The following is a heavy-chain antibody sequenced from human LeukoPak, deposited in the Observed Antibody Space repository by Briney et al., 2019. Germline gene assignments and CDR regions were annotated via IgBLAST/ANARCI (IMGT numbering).Heavy chain of an antibody. D-gene: IGHD5-12*01. V-gene: IGHV1-18*01. J-gene: IGHJ4*02. CDR3: AGDSGYDYYLDY. CDR1: GYTFTSYG. CDR2: ISAYNGNT. Sequence: ASVKVSCKASGYTFTSYGISWVRQAPGQGLEWMGWISAYNGNTDYAQKLQGRVTVTTDTSTRTVYMELRSLRSEDTAVYYCAGDSGYDYYLDYWGQGTLVTVSS.